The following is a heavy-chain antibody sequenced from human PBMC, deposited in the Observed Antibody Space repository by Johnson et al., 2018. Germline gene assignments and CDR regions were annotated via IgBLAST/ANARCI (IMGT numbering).Heavy chain of an antibody. CDR1: GFTFSNYA. CDR3: ARGGYSRSFSYYYYYLDV. CDR2: ISTNGGST. Sequence: VQLVQSGGGLVQPGGSLRLSCAASGFTFSNYAMHWVRQAPGKGLEYVSAISTNGGSTYYASSVKGRFTISRDNSKNTLYLQMGRLRAEDMAVYYCARGGYSRSFSYYYYYLDVGGKGTTVTVSS. D-gene: IGHD6-6*01. J-gene: IGHJ6*03. V-gene: IGHV3-64*01.